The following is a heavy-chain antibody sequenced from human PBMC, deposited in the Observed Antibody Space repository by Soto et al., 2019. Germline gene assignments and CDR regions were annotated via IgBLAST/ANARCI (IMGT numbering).Heavy chain of an antibody. Sequence: QVQFVQSGTEVKKPGASVKVSCKTSGFTFTNYVIHWVRQAPGRSLEWMGWISAGNGNTQYSQKFQGRATITRDTSATTAYMELSSLTYEDTAVYYCTREDYWAPGTVVTVSS. J-gene: IGHJ4*02. V-gene: IGHV1-3*01. CDR3: TREDY. CDR1: GFTFTNYV. CDR2: ISAGNGNT.